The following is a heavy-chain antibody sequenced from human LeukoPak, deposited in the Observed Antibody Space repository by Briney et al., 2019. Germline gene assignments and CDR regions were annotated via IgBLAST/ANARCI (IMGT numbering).Heavy chain of an antibody. V-gene: IGHV1-2*02. CDR2: INPNSGGT. J-gene: IGHJ4*02. CDR3: ARGGYDSPFDY. D-gene: IGHD3-22*01. Sequence: ASVKVSCKASGGTFSSYAISWVRQAPGQGLEWMGWINPNSGGTNYAQKFQGRVTMTRDTSISTAYMELSRLRSDDTAVYYCARGGYDSPFDYWGQGTLVTVSS. CDR1: GGTFSSYA.